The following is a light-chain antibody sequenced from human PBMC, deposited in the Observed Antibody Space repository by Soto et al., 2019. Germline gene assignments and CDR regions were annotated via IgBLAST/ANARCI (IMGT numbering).Light chain of an antibody. J-gene: IGKJ1*01. Sequence: ENVLTQSPRTLSLSPGERATLSCRASQSVRTNYLAWYQQKPGQAPRLLIYGASSRATGIPDRFSGSGSGTDFTLTISRLEPEDFVVYYCQQYGSSPTFGQGTKVEIK. V-gene: IGKV3-20*01. CDR2: GAS. CDR1: QSVRTNY. CDR3: QQYGSSPT.